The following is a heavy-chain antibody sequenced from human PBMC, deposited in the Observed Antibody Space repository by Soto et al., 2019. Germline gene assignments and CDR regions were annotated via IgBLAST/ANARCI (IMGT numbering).Heavy chain of an antibody. J-gene: IGHJ4*02. CDR2: ISAYNGNT. CDR3: ARSCYGGNLDLFAY. V-gene: IGHV1-18*01. Sequence: ASVKVSCKASGYTFTSYGISWVRQAPGQGLEWMGWISAYNGNTNYAQKLQGRVTMTTDTSTSTACMELRSLRSEDTAVYYCARSCYGGNLDLFAYWGRGTLVTGSS. CDR1: GYTFTSYG. D-gene: IGHD4-17*01.